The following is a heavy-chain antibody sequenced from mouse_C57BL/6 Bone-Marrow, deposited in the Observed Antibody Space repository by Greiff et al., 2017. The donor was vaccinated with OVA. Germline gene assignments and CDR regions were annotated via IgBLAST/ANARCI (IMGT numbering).Heavy chain of an antibody. CDR2: IYPGGGCT. Sequence: VKLMASGAELVRPGPSVKMSCKASGYTFTNYWIGWAKQRPGHGLEWIGDIYPGGGCTNYNEKFKGKATLTADKSSSAAYMQFSSLTSEYSAIYYGARADYYGSRGDYCDYWGQGTTLTVSS. CDR3: ARADYYGSRGDYCDY. D-gene: IGHD1-1*01. CDR1: GYTFTNYW. V-gene: IGHV1-63*01. J-gene: IGHJ2*01.